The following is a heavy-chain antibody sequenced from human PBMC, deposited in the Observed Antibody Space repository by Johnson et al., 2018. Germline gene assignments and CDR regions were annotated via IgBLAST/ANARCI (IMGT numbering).Heavy chain of an antibody. J-gene: IGHJ6*02. Sequence: VQLVQSGGGLVQPGRSLRLSCAASGFTFDDYAMHWVRQAPGKGLEWVSGISWNSGSIGYADSVKGRFTIPRDNAKNSLYLQMNSLRAEDTALYYCAKDREDLVRGHYYYYGMDVWGQGTTVTVSS. CDR3: AKDREDLVRGHYYYYGMDV. CDR2: ISWNSGSI. D-gene: IGHD6-13*01. CDR1: GFTFDDYA. V-gene: IGHV3-9*01.